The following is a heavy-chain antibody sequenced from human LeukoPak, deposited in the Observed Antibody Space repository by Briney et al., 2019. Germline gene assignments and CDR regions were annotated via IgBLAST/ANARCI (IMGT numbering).Heavy chain of an antibody. V-gene: IGHV4-38-2*02. CDR3: ARGRTNYDY. J-gene: IGHJ4*02. D-gene: IGHD1-14*01. CDR1: GYSISWGYY. CDR2: IYHSGST. Sequence: SETLSLTCTVSGYSISWGYYWGWIRQPAGKGLEWIGIIYHSGSTYYNPSLKSRVTISVDTSKNQFSLKLSSVTAADTAVYYCARGRTNYDYWGQGNLVTVSS.